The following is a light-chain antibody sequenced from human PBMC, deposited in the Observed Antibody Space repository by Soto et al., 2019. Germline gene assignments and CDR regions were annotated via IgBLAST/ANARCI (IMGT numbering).Light chain of an antibody. CDR2: DVS. J-gene: IGLJ2*01. CDR3: SSYTTSSTPVV. Sequence: QSALTQPASVSGSPGQSITISCTGTSSDVGGYNYVSWYQQHPGKAPKVIIYDVSNRPSGVSNRFSGANTGNTTSLTTYGLHAEDEADYYCSSYTTSSTPVVFGGGTKLTVL. CDR1: SSDVGGYNY. V-gene: IGLV2-14*01.